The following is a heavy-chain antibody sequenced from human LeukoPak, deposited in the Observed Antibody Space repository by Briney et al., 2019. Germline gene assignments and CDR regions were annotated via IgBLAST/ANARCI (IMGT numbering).Heavy chain of an antibody. CDR1: GFTFSSYW. D-gene: IGHD2-15*01. J-gene: IGHJ6*04. CDR2: INSDGSST. V-gene: IGHV3-74*01. CDR3: ARVVGSKSVDV. Sequence: PGGSLRLSCAASGFTFSSYWMHWVRQAPGKGLVWVSRINSDGSSTSYADFVKGRFTISRDNAKNTLYLQMNSLRAEDTAVYYCARVVGSKSVDVWGKGTTVTVSS.